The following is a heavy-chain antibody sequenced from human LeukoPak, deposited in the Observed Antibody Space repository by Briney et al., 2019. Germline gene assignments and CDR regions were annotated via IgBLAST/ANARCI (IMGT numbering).Heavy chain of an antibody. V-gene: IGHV1-69*05. D-gene: IGHD3-22*01. J-gene: IGHJ4*02. CDR3: AREPRYYYDSSGYYYFDY. CDR1: VGTFSSYA. Sequence: SVKVSCKASVGTFSSYAISWVRQAPGQGLEWMGRIIPIFGTANYAQKFQGRVTITTDESTSTAYMELSSLRSEDTAVYYCAREPRYYYDSSGYYYFDYWGQGTLVTVSS. CDR2: IIPIFGTA.